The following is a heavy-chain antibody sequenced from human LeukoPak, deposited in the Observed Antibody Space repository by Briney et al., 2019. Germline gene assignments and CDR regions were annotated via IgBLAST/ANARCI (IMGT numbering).Heavy chain of an antibody. CDR2: IFHSGTT. CDR3: ARSGTGWFEDY. CDR1: GYSISSGYY. J-gene: IGHJ4*02. Sequence: SETLSLTCTVSGYSISSGYYWGWIRQPPGKGLEWIGGIFHSGTTYYHPSLKSRVIISVDTSKNQFSLKLSSVTAADTAVYYCARSGTGWFEDYWGQGTLVTVSS. V-gene: IGHV4-38-2*02. D-gene: IGHD6-19*01.